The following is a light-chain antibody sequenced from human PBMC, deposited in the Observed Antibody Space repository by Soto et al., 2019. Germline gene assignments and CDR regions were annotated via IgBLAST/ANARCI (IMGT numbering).Light chain of an antibody. CDR1: RGSIASNF. CDR3: QSFDANSQV. CDR2: EDN. Sequence: NFMLTQPHSVSESPGKTVTISCTRSRGSIASNFVQWYRQRPGSSPTTVIYEDNQRPSGVPDRFSGSIDSSSNSASLTISGLQTEDEADYYCQSFDANSQVFGGGTKLTVL. J-gene: IGLJ3*02. V-gene: IGLV6-57*01.